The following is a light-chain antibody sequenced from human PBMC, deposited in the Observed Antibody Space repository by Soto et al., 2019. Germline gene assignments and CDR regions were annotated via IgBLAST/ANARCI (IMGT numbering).Light chain of an antibody. V-gene: IGKV1-5*03. CDR1: QSISSW. CDR3: QQYNSYPLT. Sequence: DIQMTQAPSTLSASVGDRVTITCRASQSISSWLAWYQQKPGKAPKLLIYKASSLESGVPSRFSGSGSGTEFTLTISSLQPDDFATYYCQQYNSYPLTFGGGTTVEIK. CDR2: KAS. J-gene: IGKJ4*01.